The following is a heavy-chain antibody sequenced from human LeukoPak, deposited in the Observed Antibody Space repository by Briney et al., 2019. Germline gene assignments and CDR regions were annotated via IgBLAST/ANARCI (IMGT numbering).Heavy chain of an antibody. CDR1: GFTVSSNY. V-gene: IGHV3-30*14. Sequence: GGSLRLSCAASGFTVSSNYMSWVRQAPGKGLEWVAIISYDGSNIYYADSVKGRFTISRDTSKNTLYLQMNSLRAEDTAMYYCARGRYCSGGSCYLHYWGQGTLVTVSS. J-gene: IGHJ4*02. CDR3: ARGRYCSGGSCYLHY. D-gene: IGHD2-15*01. CDR2: ISYDGSNI.